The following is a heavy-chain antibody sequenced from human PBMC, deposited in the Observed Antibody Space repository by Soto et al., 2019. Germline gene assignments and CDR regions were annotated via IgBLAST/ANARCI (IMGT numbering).Heavy chain of an antibody. D-gene: IGHD2-15*01. V-gene: IGHV3-64*01. CDR3: ARMGVVVAATRRGAFDI. CDR1: GFTFSSYA. Sequence: GGSLRLSCAASGFTFSSYAMHWVRQAPGKGLEYVSAISSNGGSTYYANSVKGRFTISRDNSKNTLYLQMGSLRAEDMAVYYCARMGVVVAATRRGAFDIWGQGTMVTVSS. CDR2: ISSNGGST. J-gene: IGHJ3*02.